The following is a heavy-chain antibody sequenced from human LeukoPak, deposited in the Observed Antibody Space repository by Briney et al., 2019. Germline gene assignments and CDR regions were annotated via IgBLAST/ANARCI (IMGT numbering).Heavy chain of an antibody. CDR3: ARPHYDFWSGRESDAFDI. CDR2: IYYSGST. J-gene: IGHJ3*02. D-gene: IGHD3-3*01. CDR1: GGSISSSSYY. Sequence: SETLSLTCTVSGGSISSSSYYWGWIRQPPGKGLEWIGSIYYSGSTYYNPSLKGRVTISVVTSKNQFSLKLSSVTAADTAVYYCARPHYDFWSGRESDAFDIWGQGTMVTVSS. V-gene: IGHV4-39*01.